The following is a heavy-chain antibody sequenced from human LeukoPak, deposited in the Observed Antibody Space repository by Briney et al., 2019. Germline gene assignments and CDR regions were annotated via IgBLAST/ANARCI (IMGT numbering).Heavy chain of an antibody. V-gene: IGHV1-8*01. D-gene: IGHD3-10*01. CDR3: ASSAGGAAHYSYYYYDMDV. Sequence: ASVKVSCKASGYTLTSYNINWVRQATGQGLEWMGWMNPSSGNTNYAQKFQGRVTMTRDTSVNTAYMELSSLTSEDTAVYYCASSAGGAAHYSYYYYDMDVWGQGTTVTVSS. CDR2: MNPSSGNT. J-gene: IGHJ6*02. CDR1: GYTLTSYN.